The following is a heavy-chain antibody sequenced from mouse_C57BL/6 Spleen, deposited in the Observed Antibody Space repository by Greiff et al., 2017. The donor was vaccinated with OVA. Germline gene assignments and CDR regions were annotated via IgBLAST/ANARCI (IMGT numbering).Heavy chain of an antibody. CDR2: IYPGSGNT. V-gene: IGHV1-76*01. CDR3: ARTLITTVDYFDY. Sequence: QVQLQQSGAELVRPGASVKLSCKASGYTFTDYYINWVKQRPGQGLEWIARIYPGSGNTYYNEKFKGKATLTAEKSSSTAYMQLSSLTSEDSAVYFCARTLITTVDYFDYWGQGTTLTVSS. CDR1: GYTFTDYY. D-gene: IGHD1-1*01. J-gene: IGHJ2*01.